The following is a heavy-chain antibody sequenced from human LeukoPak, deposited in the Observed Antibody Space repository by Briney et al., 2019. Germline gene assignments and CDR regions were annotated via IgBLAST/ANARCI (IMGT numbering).Heavy chain of an antibody. CDR2: IYYSGST. CDR1: GGSISSYY. J-gene: IGHJ4*02. CDR3: ARDESASLSTGWELPFDY. V-gene: IGHV4-59*12. Sequence: SETLSLTCTVSGGSISSYYWSWIRQPPGKGLEWIGYIYYSGSTNYNPSLKSRVTISVDTSKNQFSLKLSSVTAADTAVYYCARDESASLSTGWELPFDYWGLGTLVTVSS. D-gene: IGHD1-26*01.